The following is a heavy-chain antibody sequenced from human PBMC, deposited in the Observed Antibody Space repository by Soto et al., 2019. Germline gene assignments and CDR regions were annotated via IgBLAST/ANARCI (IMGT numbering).Heavy chain of an antibody. CDR3: AREIVVARGASSFDS. Sequence: QPGGSPRLSCVGSGVTFSSNWMTWVRQAPGKGLEWVGNIRQDGSEKNYVDSVKGRFTISRDNAKNSLYLQMNSLRAEDTAVYYCAREIVVARGASSFDSWGPGTLVSVSS. CDR1: GVTFSSNW. V-gene: IGHV3-7*04. CDR2: IRQDGSEK. J-gene: IGHJ4*02. D-gene: IGHD2-2*01.